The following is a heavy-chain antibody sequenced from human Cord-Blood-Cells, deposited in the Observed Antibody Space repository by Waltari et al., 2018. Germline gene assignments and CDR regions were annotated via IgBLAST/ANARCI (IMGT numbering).Heavy chain of an antibody. Sequence: QVQLVQSGAEVKKPGASVKVSCKASGYTFTSYGISWVRQAPGQGLGWRGGISAYNGNTNVAQVLQGRVAMTTDTSTRTAYMELRSQRSYDAAVYYCGRFPKAYDDGVYDADYWGQGTLVTVS. V-gene: IGHV1-18*04. D-gene: IGHD5-12*01. J-gene: IGHJ4*02. CDR2: ISAYNGNT. CDR1: GYTFTSYG. CDR3: GRFPKAYDDGVYDADY.